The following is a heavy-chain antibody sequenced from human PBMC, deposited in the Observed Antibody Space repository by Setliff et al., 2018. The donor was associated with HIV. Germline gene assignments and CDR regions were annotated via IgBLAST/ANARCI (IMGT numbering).Heavy chain of an antibody. Sequence: SETLSLTCTVSGGSISKYFWSWIRQSAEKGLEWIGRIYSSGSTDQNPSLKSRVSMSVDTSKSQFSLNLSSVAAADTAVYYCARSLDYSGSGSYYVGWFDLWGQGIPVTVSS. CDR1: GGSISKYF. CDR3: ARSLDYSGSGSYYVGWFDL. D-gene: IGHD3-10*01. V-gene: IGHV4-4*07. J-gene: IGHJ5*02. CDR2: IYSSGST.